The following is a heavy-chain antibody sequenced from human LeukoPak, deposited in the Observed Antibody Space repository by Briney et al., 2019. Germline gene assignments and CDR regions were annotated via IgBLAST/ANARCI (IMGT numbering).Heavy chain of an antibody. V-gene: IGHV3-48*03. CDR1: GFTFSSYE. CDR3: ARDINWVGGY. J-gene: IGHJ4*02. Sequence: GGSLRLSCAASGFTFSSYEMNWVRQAPGRGLEWVSYISSSDNTIYYADSVKGRFTISRDNAKNSLYLQMNSLRAEDTAVYYCARDINWVGGYWGQGTLVTVSS. CDR2: ISSSDNTI. D-gene: IGHD7-27*01.